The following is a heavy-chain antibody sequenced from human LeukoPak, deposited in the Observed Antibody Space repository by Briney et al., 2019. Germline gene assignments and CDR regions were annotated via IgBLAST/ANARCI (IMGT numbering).Heavy chain of an antibody. CDR1: GFTFSSYW. CDR3: ARTGNRYSSSWYYPLDL. V-gene: IGHV3-7*01. CDR2: IKQDGSEK. J-gene: IGHJ5*02. Sequence: GGSLRLSCAASGFTFSSYWMSWVRQAPGKGLEWVGNIKQDGSEKYYVDSVKGRFTVSRDNAKNSLYLQMNSLRAEDTAVYYCARTGNRYSSSWYYPLDLWGQGTLVTVSS. D-gene: IGHD6-13*01.